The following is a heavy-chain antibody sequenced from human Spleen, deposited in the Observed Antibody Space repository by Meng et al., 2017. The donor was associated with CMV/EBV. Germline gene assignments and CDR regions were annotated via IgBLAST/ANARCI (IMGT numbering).Heavy chain of an antibody. CDR3: ATEGRASWFLDY. V-gene: IGHV3-23*01. Sequence: GGSLRLSCAASGFIFSNAWMSWVRQAPGKGLGWVSGVSDSGGNTYDADSVRGRFTFSRDSSDNTLYLQMNRLTGEDTAVYYCATEGRASWFLDYWGQGTLVTVSS. J-gene: IGHJ4*02. CDR1: GFIFSNAW. CDR2: VSDSGGNT. D-gene: IGHD6-13*01.